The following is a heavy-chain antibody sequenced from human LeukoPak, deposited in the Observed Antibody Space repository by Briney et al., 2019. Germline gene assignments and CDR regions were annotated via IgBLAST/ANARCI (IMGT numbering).Heavy chain of an antibody. Sequence: PGGSLRLSCAASGFTFSSNAMSWVRQAPGKGLEWVSAISGSGGSTYYADSVKGRFTISRDNSKNTLYLQMNSLRAEDTAVYYCAKGRGMTTVTTEYFQHWGQGTLVTVSS. D-gene: IGHD4-17*01. CDR3: AKGRGMTTVTTEYFQH. CDR1: GFTFSSNA. J-gene: IGHJ1*01. CDR2: ISGSGGST. V-gene: IGHV3-23*01.